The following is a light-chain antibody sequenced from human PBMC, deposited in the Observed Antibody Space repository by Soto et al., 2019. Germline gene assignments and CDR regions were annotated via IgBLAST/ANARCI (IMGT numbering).Light chain of an antibody. Sequence: QSLLTQPASVSGSPGQSITISCSGTTSDVGGYNLVSWYQQHTAKAPKLLIYEGTQRPSGVSSRFSGSKSGNTASLTISGLQAEDEADYYCCSYASSSSYVLGNGTKVTVL. V-gene: IGLV2-23*01. J-gene: IGLJ1*01. CDR1: TSDVGGYNL. CDR2: EGT. CDR3: CSYASSSSYV.